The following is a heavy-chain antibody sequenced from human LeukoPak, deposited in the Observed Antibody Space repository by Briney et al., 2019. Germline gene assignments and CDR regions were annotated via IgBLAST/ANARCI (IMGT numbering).Heavy chain of an antibody. V-gene: IGHV3-74*01. CDR3: ARDAGDCGGDCPRWFDP. Sequence: GGSLLLSCAASGFTFSSYWMHWVRQPPGKGLVWVSRINPDGTSTNYADSVKGRFTISRDNAKNTVDLQMNSLRGEDTAVYYCARDAGDCGGDCPRWFDPWGQGTLVTVSS. CDR2: INPDGTST. CDR1: GFTFSSYW. D-gene: IGHD2-21*02. J-gene: IGHJ5*02.